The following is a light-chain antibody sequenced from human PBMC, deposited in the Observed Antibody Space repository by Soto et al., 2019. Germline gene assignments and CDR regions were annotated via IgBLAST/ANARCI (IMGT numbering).Light chain of an antibody. CDR1: SSDIGDYNY. CDR2: EVE. Sequence: QSALTQPASVPASPGQSITISCTGTSSDIGDYNYVSWYQQRPGEAPKLILYEVENRPSGISDRFSGSKSGNTASLTISGLRTEDEADYYCSSYTSTVTLVVFGGGTKVTVL. CDR3: SSYTSTVTLVV. J-gene: IGLJ2*01. V-gene: IGLV2-14*03.